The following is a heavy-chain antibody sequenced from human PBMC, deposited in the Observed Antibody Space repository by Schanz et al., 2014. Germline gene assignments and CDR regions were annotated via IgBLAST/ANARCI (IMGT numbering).Heavy chain of an antibody. CDR3: AGTYCSSTSCYTGYYYMDV. D-gene: IGHD2-2*02. V-gene: IGHV1-69*09. CDR1: GYTFSDYY. CDR2: IIPIHGIV. Sequence: QVQLVQSGAEVKKPGASVKVSCKASGYTFSDYYIHWVRQAPGQGLEWMGRIIPIHGIVNYAQRFQDRVRITADKSTSTAYMELTSLRSEDTAVYYCAGTYCSSTSCYTGYYYMDVWGKGTTVTVSS. J-gene: IGHJ6*03.